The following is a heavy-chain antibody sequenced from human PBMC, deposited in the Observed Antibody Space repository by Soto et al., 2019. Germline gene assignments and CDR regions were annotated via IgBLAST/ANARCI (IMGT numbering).Heavy chain of an antibody. Sequence: ASVKVSCKASGYSFTSYYIHWVRQAPRQVLEWMGLINPCGTTYYADSVKGQFTISRDNSKNTLYVQMNSLRAEDTAVYYCAKAISGYNAPLDHWGQGTRVTVSS. CDR2: INPCGTT. CDR1: GYSFTSYY. J-gene: IGHJ4*02. CDR3: AKAISGYNAPLDH. D-gene: IGHD1-20*01. V-gene: IGHV1-46*04.